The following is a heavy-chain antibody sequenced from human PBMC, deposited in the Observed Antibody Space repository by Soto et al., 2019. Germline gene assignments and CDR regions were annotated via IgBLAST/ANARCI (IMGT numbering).Heavy chain of an antibody. Sequence: QVQLVESGGGVVQPGGSLRLSCAASGFMFSRYAIHWVRQAPGQGLEWVAVISKDGSVKYYADYVRGRFSISRDKSKNAVYLEMNGMRDDDTAVFYCARSRSGAVPDSFGYWGQGTLVTVSS. CDR1: GFMFSRYA. D-gene: IGHD3-3*01. V-gene: IGHV3-30*16. CDR3: ARSRSGAVPDSFGY. J-gene: IGHJ1*01. CDR2: ISKDGSVK.